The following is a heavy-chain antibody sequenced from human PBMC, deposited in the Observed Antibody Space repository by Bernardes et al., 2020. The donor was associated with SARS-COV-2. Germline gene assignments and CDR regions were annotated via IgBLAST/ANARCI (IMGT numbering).Heavy chain of an antibody. J-gene: IGHJ5*02. CDR2: INPHSGGT. D-gene: IGHD5-18*01. CDR1: GYTLSDYY. Sequence: ASVKVSCKASGYTLSDYYMHWVRQAPGQGLEWMGWINPHSGGTNYAQKFQGRVTVTRDTSISTAYMELSRLTSDDTAVYFCATGVDYSYGLGWFDPWGQGTLVTVSS. CDR3: ATGVDYSYGLGWFDP. V-gene: IGHV1-2*02.